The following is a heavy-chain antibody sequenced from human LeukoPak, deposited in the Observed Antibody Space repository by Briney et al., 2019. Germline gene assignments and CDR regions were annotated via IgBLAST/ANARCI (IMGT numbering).Heavy chain of an antibody. D-gene: IGHD4-17*01. CDR3: ARETTLDAFDI. J-gene: IGHJ3*02. V-gene: IGHV3-23*01. Sequence: PGGSLRLSCTASGFTFRNYAMNWVRQVPGKGLEWVSLLSGGSFVTQFADSVKGRFTISRDNSENTLYLQMNNVRAEDTAVYYCARETTLDAFDIWGQGTMVTVSS. CDR1: GFTFRNYA. CDR2: LSGGSFVT.